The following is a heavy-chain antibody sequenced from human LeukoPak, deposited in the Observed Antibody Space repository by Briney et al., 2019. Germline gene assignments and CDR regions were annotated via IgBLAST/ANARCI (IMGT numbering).Heavy chain of an antibody. D-gene: IGHD1-26*01. V-gene: IGHV3-74*01. CDR2: ISPDGRTT. J-gene: IGHJ4*01. CDR1: GFTFSSNW. CDR3: VYSGSYRFDY. Sequence: PGGSLRLSCAASGFTFSSNWMHWVRQAPGKGLVWVSRISPDGRTTTYADPVKGRFTISRDNARNTLYLQMNSLRAEDTAIYYCVYSGSYRFDYWGHGNLVSVSS.